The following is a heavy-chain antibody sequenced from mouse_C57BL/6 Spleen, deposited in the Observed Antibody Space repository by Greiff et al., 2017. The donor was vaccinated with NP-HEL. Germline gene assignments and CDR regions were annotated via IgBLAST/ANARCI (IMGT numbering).Heavy chain of an antibody. V-gene: IGHV1-72*01. D-gene: IGHD3-2*02. J-gene: IGHJ3*01. CDR1: GYTFTSYW. CDR3: APQTAQATGCAY. Sequence: QVQLQQPGAELVKPGASVKLSCKASGYTFTSYWMHWVKQRPGRGLEWIGRIDPNSGGTKYNEKFKSKATLTVDKPSSTAYMQLSRLTSEDSAVYYCAPQTAQATGCAYWGQGTLVTVSA. CDR2: IDPNSGGT.